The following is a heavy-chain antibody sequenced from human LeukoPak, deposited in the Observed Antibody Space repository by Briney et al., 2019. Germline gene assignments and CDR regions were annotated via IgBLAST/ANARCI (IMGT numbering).Heavy chain of an antibody. J-gene: IGHJ4*02. Sequence: PGGSLRLSCVASGFTFSNYGMSWVRQAPGKGLEWVSGISGDSRAIDYAAPAKGRFTISRDNSRNTLDVQMPSLRADDTAVYFCAKRLGAPRAFDYWGQGTLVTVSS. CDR1: GFTFSNYG. CDR2: ISGDSRAI. D-gene: IGHD4/OR15-4a*01. CDR3: AKRLGAPRAFDY. V-gene: IGHV3-23*01.